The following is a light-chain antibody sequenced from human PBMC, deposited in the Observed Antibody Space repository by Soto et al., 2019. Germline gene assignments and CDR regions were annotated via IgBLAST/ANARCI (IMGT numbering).Light chain of an antibody. CDR3: QQYNSYLWT. Sequence: DTQMTQSPSTLSASVGDRVTITCRASQSISSWLAWYQQKPGKAPKLLIYKASSLESGDPSRFSGSGSGTEFTLTIISLQPDDVATYYCQQYNSYLWTFGQGTKVEIK. CDR1: QSISSW. J-gene: IGKJ1*01. V-gene: IGKV1-5*03. CDR2: KAS.